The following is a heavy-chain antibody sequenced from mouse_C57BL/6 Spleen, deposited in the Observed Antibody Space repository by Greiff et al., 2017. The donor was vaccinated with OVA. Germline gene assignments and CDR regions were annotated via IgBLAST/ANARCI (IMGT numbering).Heavy chain of an antibody. CDR3: ARSPSYYGSSYGTAMDY. CDR2: ILPGSGST. D-gene: IGHD1-1*01. J-gene: IGHJ4*01. V-gene: IGHV1-9*01. CDR1: GYTFTGYW. Sequence: VQLQQSGAELMKPGASVKLSCKATGYTFTGYWIEWVKQRPGHGLEWIGEILPGSGSTNYNEKFKGKATFTADTSSNTAYMQLSSLTTEDSAIYYCARSPSYYGSSYGTAMDYWGQGTSVTVSS.